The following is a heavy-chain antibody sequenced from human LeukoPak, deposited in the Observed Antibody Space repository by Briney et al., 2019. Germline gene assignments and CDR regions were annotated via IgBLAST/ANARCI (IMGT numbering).Heavy chain of an antibody. CDR1: EFTFSSHA. D-gene: IGHD3-22*01. Sequence: KPGGSLRLSCVASEFTFSSHAMNWVRQAPGKGLEWVSSISGGGESTYYADSVKGRFTTFRDNSENTLSLQLHSLRVEDTAIYYCARDGYYDGTGYYPYYYYGMDVWGQGTTVTVSS. CDR2: ISGGGEST. J-gene: IGHJ6*02. CDR3: ARDGYYDGTGYYPYYYYGMDV. V-gene: IGHV3-23*01.